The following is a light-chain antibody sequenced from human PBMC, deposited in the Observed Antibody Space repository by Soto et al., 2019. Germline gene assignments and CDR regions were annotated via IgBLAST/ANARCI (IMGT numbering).Light chain of an antibody. V-gene: IGKV3-15*01. CDR3: QQYNIWHRIT. Sequence: EIVMTQSPATLSVSPGERATLSCRASQSVSSNLAWYQQKPGQAPRLLIYGASTRPTGIPARFSGSASETEFTLAIGSLQSEDFAVCDCQQYNIWHRITLGQGTRLQL. CDR1: QSVSSN. J-gene: IGKJ5*01. CDR2: GAS.